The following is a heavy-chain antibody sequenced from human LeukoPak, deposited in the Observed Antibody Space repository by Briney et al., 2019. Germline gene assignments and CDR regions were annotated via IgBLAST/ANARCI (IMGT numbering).Heavy chain of an antibody. J-gene: IGHJ4*02. CDR2: LCGSGGST. Sequence: PGGSLRLSCAASGFTLSSYAMRLVRQAPGQGLEWGSALCGSGGSTYYADSVKGRFNLSRDTSKNTLYLQMNRRRADDTAVYYCAKGVPGAIAKQQFFDYWGQGNLVTVSS. V-gene: IGHV3-23*01. CDR1: GFTLSSYA. D-gene: IGHD2-2*02. CDR3: AKGVPGAIAKQQFFDY.